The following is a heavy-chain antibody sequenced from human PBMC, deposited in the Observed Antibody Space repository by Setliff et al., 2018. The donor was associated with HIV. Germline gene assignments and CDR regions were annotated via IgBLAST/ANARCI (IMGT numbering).Heavy chain of an antibody. CDR3: ARRGGFGDGGYPHFDF. Sequence: PGESLKISCKASGYIFTSYWIGWVRQMPGKGLGWVGTIYPGDSDSRYSPSFEGQVSISVDDSVTTAHLEWSSLKASDTGIYYCARRGGFGDGGYPHFDFWGQGTLVTSPQ. D-gene: IGHD2-15*01. V-gene: IGHV5-51*01. CDR2: IYPGDSDS. CDR1: GYIFTSYW. J-gene: IGHJ4*02.